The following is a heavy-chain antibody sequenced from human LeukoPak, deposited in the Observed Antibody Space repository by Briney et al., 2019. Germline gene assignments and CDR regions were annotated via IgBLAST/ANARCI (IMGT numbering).Heavy chain of an antibody. V-gene: IGHV4-59*01. J-gene: IGHJ4*02. CDR2: IYYSGSN. CDR3: ARSVSSAIVGAYLDH. D-gene: IGHD1-26*01. CDR1: GGSISGYY. Sequence: KPSETLSLTCSVSGGSISGYYWSRIRQPPGKGLEWIGYIYYSGSNNYNPSLESRVAISVDTSKNQFSLKLSFVTVADTAVYYCARSVSSAIVGAYLDHWGQGTLVTVSS.